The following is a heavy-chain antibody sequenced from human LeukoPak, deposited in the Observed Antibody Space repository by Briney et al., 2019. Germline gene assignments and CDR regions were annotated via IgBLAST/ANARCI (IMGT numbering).Heavy chain of an antibody. D-gene: IGHD2-2*01. J-gene: IGHJ6*02. CDR1: GYTFTDSY. Sequence: ASVKVSCKASGYTFTDSYVHWVRQAPGQGLEWMGWINPNSGGTNYAQKFQGRVTMTRDTSISTAYMELSRLRSDDTAVYYCASEGVVVPAAIDYYYGMDVWGQGTTVTVSS. V-gene: IGHV1-2*02. CDR3: ASEGVVVPAAIDYYYGMDV. CDR2: INPNSGGT.